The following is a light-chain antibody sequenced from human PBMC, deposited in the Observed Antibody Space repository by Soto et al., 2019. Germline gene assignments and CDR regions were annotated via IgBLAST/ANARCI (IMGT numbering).Light chain of an antibody. CDR1: QSVSSN. CDR2: GAS. Sequence: EIVMTQSPATLSVSPGERATLSCRASQSVSSNLAWYQQKPGQAPRLLIYGASTRATGIPARFSGSGSGTEVTLTISSLQSELFAVYSCQQYNYWLITFGQTTRLEI. CDR3: QQYNYWLIT. V-gene: IGKV3-15*01. J-gene: IGKJ5*01.